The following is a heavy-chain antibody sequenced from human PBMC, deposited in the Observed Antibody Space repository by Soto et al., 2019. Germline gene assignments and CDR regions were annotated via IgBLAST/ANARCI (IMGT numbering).Heavy chain of an antibody. J-gene: IGHJ6*02. CDR2: IIAIFGTA. CDR1: GGTFSSYA. CDR3: AKPQSIQDYYYGMDV. Sequence: QVQLVQSGAEVKKPGSSVKVSCKASGGTFSSYAISWVRQAPGEGLEWMGGIIAIFGTADYAQKFQGRVTITADESTSTAYMELSSLRSEDTAVYYCAKPQSIQDYYYGMDVWGQGTTVTVSS. D-gene: IGHD6-6*01. V-gene: IGHV1-69*12.